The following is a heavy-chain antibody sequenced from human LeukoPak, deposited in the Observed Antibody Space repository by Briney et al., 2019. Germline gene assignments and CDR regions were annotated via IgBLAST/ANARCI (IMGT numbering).Heavy chain of an antibody. D-gene: IGHD3-3*02. CDR2: ISGSGGST. V-gene: IGHV3-23*01. J-gene: IGHJ4*02. CDR3: AKVSHLWSRYFDY. CDR1: GFSFSSYA. Sequence: SLRPSCAASGFSFSSYAMSWVRQAPGKGLEWVSRISGSGGSTYYADSVRGRFTISRDISKNTLYMQMNSLRAEDTAVYDCAKVSHLWSRYFDYWGQGTLVIVSS.